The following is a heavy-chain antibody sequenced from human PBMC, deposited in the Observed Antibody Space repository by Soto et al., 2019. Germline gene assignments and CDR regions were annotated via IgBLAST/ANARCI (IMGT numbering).Heavy chain of an antibody. V-gene: IGHV1-69*06. J-gene: IGHJ4*02. Sequence: QVQLVQSGAEVRKSGSSVKVSCKASGGTFTNLAINWVRQAPGQGFEWMGGLIPIFGTSNSAQKFQARVTISADTSTGTAYLEVSSLRSEDTAIYYCATARQEGLTWSYYFDYWGPGTLVTVSS. CDR1: GGTFTNLA. D-gene: IGHD6-6*01. CDR3: ATARQEGLTWSYYFDY. CDR2: LIPIFGTS.